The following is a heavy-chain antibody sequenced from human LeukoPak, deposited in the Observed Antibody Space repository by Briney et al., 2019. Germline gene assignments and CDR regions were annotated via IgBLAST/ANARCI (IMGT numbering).Heavy chain of an antibody. CDR3: ARERYCSSTSCYWGGQDGAFDI. J-gene: IGHJ3*02. Sequence: PSETLSLTCTVSSGSISSSSYYWSWIRQPPGKGLEWIGYIHYSGSTNCNPSLKSRVTISLDTSKNQFSLKLTSVTDADTAVYYCARERYCSSTSCYWGGQDGAFDIWGQGTMVTVSS. CDR1: SGSISSSSYY. V-gene: IGHV4-61*01. CDR2: IHYSGST. D-gene: IGHD2-2*01.